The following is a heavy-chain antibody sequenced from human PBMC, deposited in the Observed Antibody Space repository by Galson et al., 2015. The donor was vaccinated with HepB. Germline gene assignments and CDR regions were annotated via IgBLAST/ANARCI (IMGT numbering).Heavy chain of an antibody. V-gene: IGHV3-48*03. J-gene: IGHJ4*02. D-gene: IGHD6-19*01. Sequence: SLRLSCAASGFTFSSYEMNWVRQAPGKGLEWVSYISSSGSTIYYADSVKGRFTISRDNAKNSLYLQMNSLRAEDTAVYYCALIAVAGQTPYYFDYWGQGTLVTVSS. CDR2: ISSSGSTI. CDR1: GFTFSSYE. CDR3: ALIAVAGQTPYYFDY.